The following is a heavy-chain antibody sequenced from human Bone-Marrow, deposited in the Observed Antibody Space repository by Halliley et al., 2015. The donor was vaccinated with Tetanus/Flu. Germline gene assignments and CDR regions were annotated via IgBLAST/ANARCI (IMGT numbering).Heavy chain of an antibody. V-gene: IGHV3-15*07. CDR3: PTDYTWYQAPLDY. Sequence: GRARGKIIGGTEFAAAVKGRFTISIDDSKNPVFLQMNSLQPEDTAVYYCPTDYTWYQAPLDYWGQGTLVTVSS. J-gene: IGHJ4*02. CDR2: ARGKIIGGT. D-gene: IGHD2-2*01.